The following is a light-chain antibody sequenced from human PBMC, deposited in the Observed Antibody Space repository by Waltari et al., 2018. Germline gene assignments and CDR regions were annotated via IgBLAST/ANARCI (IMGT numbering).Light chain of an antibody. J-gene: IGKJ4*01. CDR1: QSIDNF. Sequence: QSPATLSLSPGERATLYCRASQSIDNFLAWYQQKPGQAPRLLIYDSSNRATDIPARFSGSGSGTDFTLTISSLEPEDFAVYYCQQRSGWPPTFGGGTKVDI. CDR2: DSS. V-gene: IGKV3-11*01. CDR3: QQRSGWPPT.